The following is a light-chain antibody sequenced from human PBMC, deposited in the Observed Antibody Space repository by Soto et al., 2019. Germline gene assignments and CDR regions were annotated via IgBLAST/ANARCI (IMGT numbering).Light chain of an antibody. Sequence: EIVMTQSPATLSVSPGERATLSCRASQSVSSNLAWYQQKPGQAPSLLIYGASARATGIPARFSGSGSGTESTLTISSLQSEDFAVYYCQHYNNWPFTFGQGTKLEIK. CDR1: QSVSSN. J-gene: IGKJ2*01. V-gene: IGKV3-15*01. CDR2: GAS. CDR3: QHYNNWPFT.